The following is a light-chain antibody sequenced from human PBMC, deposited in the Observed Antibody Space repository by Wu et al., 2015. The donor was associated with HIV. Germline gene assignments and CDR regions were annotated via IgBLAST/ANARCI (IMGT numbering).Light chain of an antibody. Sequence: DIQMTQSPSSLSASVGDRVTITCRASQDISKYLNWYQQKPGKAPKLLIYDASNLETGVPSRFSGSGSGTDFTFTISSLQTEDVATYYCQKYNTAPWTFGQRDQGG. CDR3: QKYNTAPWT. V-gene: IGKV1-33*01. CDR2: DAS. CDR1: QDISKY. J-gene: IGKJ1*01.